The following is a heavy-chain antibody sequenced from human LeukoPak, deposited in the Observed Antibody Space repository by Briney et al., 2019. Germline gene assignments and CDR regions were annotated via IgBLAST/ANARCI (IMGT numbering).Heavy chain of an antibody. CDR3: ARGRGRAARSFDY. D-gene: IGHD6-6*01. CDR2: INHSGST. CDR1: GGSFSGYY. V-gene: IGHV4-34*01. J-gene: IGHJ4*02. Sequence: SETLSLTCAVYGGSFSGYYWSWIRQPPGKGLEWIGEINHSGSTNYNPSLKSRVTISVDTSKNQFSLKLSSVTAADTAVYYCARGRGRAARSFDYWGQETLVTVSS.